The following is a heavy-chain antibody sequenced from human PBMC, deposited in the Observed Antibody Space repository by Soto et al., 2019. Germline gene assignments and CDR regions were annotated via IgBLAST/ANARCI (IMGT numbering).Heavy chain of an antibody. CDR2: ISNDGNTR. J-gene: IGHJ4*02. Sequence: QVQLGESGGGVGQPGRSLRLSCAASGFTITNYDMHWVRQAPGKGLEWVAVISNDGNTRYYAESVKGRFSISRDNLNNTLYVQVNTLKNEDTAVYYCAASRTSESGSPIAYWGQGTLVTVSS. CDR1: GFTITNYD. D-gene: IGHD5-12*01. V-gene: IGHV3-30*04. CDR3: AASRTSESGSPIAY.